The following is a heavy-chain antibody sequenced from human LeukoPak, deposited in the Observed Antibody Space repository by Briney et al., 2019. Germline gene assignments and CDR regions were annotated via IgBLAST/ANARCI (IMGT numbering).Heavy chain of an antibody. CDR1: GGSFSGYY. CDR3: ARGWVVAATLAGDYYYGMDV. Sequence: SSETLSLTCAVYGGSFSGYYWSWIRQPPGKGLEWIGEINHSGSTNYNPSLKSRVTISVDTSKNQFSLKLSSVTAADTAVYYCARGWVVAATLAGDYYYGMDVWGQGTTVTVSS. CDR2: INHSGST. J-gene: IGHJ6*02. D-gene: IGHD2-15*01. V-gene: IGHV4-34*01.